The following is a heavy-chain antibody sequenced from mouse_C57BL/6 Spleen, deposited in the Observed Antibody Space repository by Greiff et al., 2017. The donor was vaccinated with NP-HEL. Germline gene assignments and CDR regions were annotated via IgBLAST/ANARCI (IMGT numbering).Heavy chain of an antibody. V-gene: IGHV14-4*01. D-gene: IGHD1-1*01. CDR1: GFNIKDDY. Sequence: EVQLQESGAELVRPGASVKLSCTASGFNIKDDYMHWVKQRPEQGLEWIGWIDPENGDTEYASKFQGKATITADTSSNTAYLQLSSLTSEDTAVYYCTTHGSGDYWGQGTTLTVSS. CDR3: TTHGSGDY. J-gene: IGHJ2*01. CDR2: IDPENGDT.